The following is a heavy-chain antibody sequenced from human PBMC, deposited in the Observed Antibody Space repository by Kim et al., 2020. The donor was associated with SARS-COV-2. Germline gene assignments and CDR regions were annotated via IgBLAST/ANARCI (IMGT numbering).Heavy chain of an antibody. D-gene: IGHD6-13*01. V-gene: IGHV3-33*01. J-gene: IGHJ4*02. Sequence: KYNADSVKGLFTISRDNSKNTLYLQMNSLRAEDPAVYYCARSSDGYGDYWGQGTLVTVSS. CDR3: ARSSDGYGDY. CDR2: K.